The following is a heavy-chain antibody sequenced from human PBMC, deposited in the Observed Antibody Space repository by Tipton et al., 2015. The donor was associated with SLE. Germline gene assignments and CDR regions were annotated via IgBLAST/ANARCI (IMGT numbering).Heavy chain of an antibody. Sequence: QLVQSGAEVKKPGESLKISCKGSGYIFTTHWIGWVRQMPGKGLEWMGIIYPADSDTRYSPSFQGQVPISADKSISTAYLQWSSLKASDTAMYYCARHLLGGSYYGGCDYWGQGTLVTVSS. CDR1: GYIFTTHW. J-gene: IGHJ4*02. CDR2: IYPADSDT. V-gene: IGHV5-51*01. D-gene: IGHD1-26*01. CDR3: ARHLLGGSYYGGCDY.